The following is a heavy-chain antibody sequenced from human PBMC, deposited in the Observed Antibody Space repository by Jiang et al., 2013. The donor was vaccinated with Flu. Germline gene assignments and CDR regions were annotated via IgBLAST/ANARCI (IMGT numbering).Heavy chain of an antibody. V-gene: IGHV4-34*01. CDR1: GGSFSGYY. CDR3: ARGLTRLSRGVRVAATLDY. J-gene: IGHJ4*02. D-gene: IGHD2-15*01. Sequence: LLKPSETLSLTCAVYGGSFSGYYWSWIRQPPGKGLEWIGEINHSGSTNYNPSLKSRVTISVDTSKNQFSLKLSSVTAADTAVYYCARGLTRLSRGVRVAATLDYWGQGTLVTVSS. CDR2: INHSGST.